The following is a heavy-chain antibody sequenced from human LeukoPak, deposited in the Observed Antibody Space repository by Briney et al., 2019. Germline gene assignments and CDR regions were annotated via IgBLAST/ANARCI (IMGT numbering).Heavy chain of an antibody. Sequence: GASVKVSCKASGYTFTNYGISWVRQAPGQGLDWMGWISAYNGNTNYAQKLQGRVTMTTDTSTSTAYMELRSLRSDDTAVYYCARGDDILTGWEEVPSTLLDYWGQGTLVTVSS. J-gene: IGHJ4*02. CDR3: ARGDDILTGWEEVPSTLLDY. V-gene: IGHV1-18*01. CDR1: GYTFTNYG. CDR2: ISAYNGNT. D-gene: IGHD3-9*01.